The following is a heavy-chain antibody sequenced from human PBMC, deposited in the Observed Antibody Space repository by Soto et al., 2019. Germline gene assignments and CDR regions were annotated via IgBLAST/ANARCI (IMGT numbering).Heavy chain of an antibody. V-gene: IGHV5-51*01. J-gene: IGHJ4*02. CDR1: GFSFTTYW. CDR2: IYPGDSKT. CDR3: ARLQAAAGDNDLTFDY. Sequence: GESLKISCKGSGFSFTTYWVAWVRQMPRKGLEWMGIIYPGDSKTTYSPSFQGQVTISADKSISTAYLQWSSLKASDTAMYYCARLQAAAGDNDLTFDYWGQGTLVTVSS. D-gene: IGHD6-13*01.